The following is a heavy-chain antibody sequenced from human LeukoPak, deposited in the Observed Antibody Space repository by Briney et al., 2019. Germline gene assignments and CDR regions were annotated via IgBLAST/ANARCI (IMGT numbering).Heavy chain of an antibody. CDR1: GASISSSTYY. V-gene: IGHV4-39*01. CDR3: ATQAAGGPLDY. CDR2: VYYSGGS. D-gene: IGHD2-15*01. Sequence: SETLSLTCTVSGASISSSTYYWGWIRQPPGKGLEWIGTVYYSGGSSYYPSLKSRVTISVDTSKNQFSLKLTSVTAADTAVYYCATQAAGGPLDYWGQGTLVTVSS. J-gene: IGHJ4*02.